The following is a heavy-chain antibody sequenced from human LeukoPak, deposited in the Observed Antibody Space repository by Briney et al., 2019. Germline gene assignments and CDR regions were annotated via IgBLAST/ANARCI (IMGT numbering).Heavy chain of an antibody. D-gene: IGHD1-26*01. Sequence: GGSLRLSCAASGFTFSSYGMHWVRQAPGKGLEWVAVISYDGSNKYYADSVKGRFTISRDNSKNTLYLQMNSLKAEDTAVYYCANGAVGATEKPFDYWGQGTLVTVSS. J-gene: IGHJ4*02. V-gene: IGHV3-30*18. CDR1: GFTFSSYG. CDR2: ISYDGSNK. CDR3: ANGAVGATEKPFDY.